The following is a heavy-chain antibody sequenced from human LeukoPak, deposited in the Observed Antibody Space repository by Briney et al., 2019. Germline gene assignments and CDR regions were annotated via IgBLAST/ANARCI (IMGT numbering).Heavy chain of an antibody. D-gene: IGHD4-17*01. CDR3: ARDRGDYSFDY. Sequence: PSETLSLTCSVSGGSISSYYWNWIRQPPGKGLEWIGSISYSGSTNYNPSLESRVTISVDTSKNQFSLKLSSVTAADTAVYYCARDRGDYSFDYWGQGTLVTVSS. J-gene: IGHJ4*02. V-gene: IGHV4-59*01. CDR1: GGSISSYY. CDR2: ISYSGST.